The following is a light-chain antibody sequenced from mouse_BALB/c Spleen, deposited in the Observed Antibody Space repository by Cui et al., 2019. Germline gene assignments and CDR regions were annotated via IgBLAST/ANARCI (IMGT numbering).Light chain of an antibody. CDR3: QNDHSYPYT. CDR2: GAS. CDR1: QSLLNSGNQKNY. V-gene: IGKV8-28*01. J-gene: IGKJ2*01. Sequence: DIVMTQSPSSLSVSAGDKVTMSCKSSQSLLNSGNQKNYLAWYQQKPGQPPKLLIYGASTRESGVPDRFTGSGSGTDFTLTISSVQAEDLAVYYCQNDHSYPYTFGGGTKLEIK.